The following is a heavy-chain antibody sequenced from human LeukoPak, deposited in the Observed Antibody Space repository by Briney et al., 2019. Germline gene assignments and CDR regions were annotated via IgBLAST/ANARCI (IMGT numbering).Heavy chain of an antibody. J-gene: IGHJ5*02. CDR3: ARVGIVVVPAAAYNWFDP. CDR2: NNHSGST. Sequence: SETLSLTCAVYGGSFIGYFWSWIRQPPGKGLEWIGENNHSGSTNYNPSLKSRVTISVDTSKNQFSLKLSSVTAADTAVYYCARVGIVVVPAAAYNWFDPWGQGTLVTVSS. D-gene: IGHD2-2*01. V-gene: IGHV4-34*01. CDR1: GGSFIGYF.